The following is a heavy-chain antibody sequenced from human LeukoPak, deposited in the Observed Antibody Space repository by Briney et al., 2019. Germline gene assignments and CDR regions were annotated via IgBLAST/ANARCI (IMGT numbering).Heavy chain of an antibody. CDR3: VRDPTGLLRPTNWFDP. CDR1: GGSISSYY. CDR2: IYIGGST. Sequence: SETLSLTCTVSGGSISSYYWSWIRQPAGKGLEWIGRIYIGGSTNYNPSLRSRVTMSIDTSKNQFSLKLTSMTAADSAVYYCVRDPTGLLRPTNWFDPWGQGTLVTVSS. V-gene: IGHV4-4*07. J-gene: IGHJ5*02. D-gene: IGHD3-22*01.